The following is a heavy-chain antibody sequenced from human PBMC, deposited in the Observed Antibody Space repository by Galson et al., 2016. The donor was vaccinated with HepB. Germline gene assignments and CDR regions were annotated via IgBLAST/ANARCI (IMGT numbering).Heavy chain of an antibody. CDR1: GYTFTNYG. V-gene: IGHV1-18*01. J-gene: IGHJ4*02. CDR2: ISTYNAKT. D-gene: IGHD3-22*01. Sequence: SVKVSCKASGYTFTNYGMNWVRQAPGQGLEWMGWISTYNAKTNYAQKFQDRVTMTTDTSTSTAYMELRSLRSDDTAGYYCARDPHYDSSDETNLDYWGQGTLVTVA. CDR3: ARDPHYDSSDETNLDY.